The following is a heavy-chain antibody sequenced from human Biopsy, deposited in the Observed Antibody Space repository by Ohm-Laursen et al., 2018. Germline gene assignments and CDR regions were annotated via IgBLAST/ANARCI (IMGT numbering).Heavy chain of an antibody. V-gene: IGHV1-18*01. CDR3: ARDSRNKFDL. D-gene: IGHD1/OR15-1a*01. J-gene: IGHJ5*02. Sequence: SVKVSCKTSGGTLSNYAINWVRQAPGLGLEWMGWISAYNGQTSYAPNFQGRLIMTTDTSTGTAYMELRSLRSDDTAMYYCARDSRNKFDLWGQGTLVSVSA. CDR2: ISAYNGQT. CDR1: GGTLSNYA.